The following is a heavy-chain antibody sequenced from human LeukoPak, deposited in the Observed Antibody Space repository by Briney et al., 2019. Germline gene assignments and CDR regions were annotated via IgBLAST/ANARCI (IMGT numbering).Heavy chain of an antibody. D-gene: IGHD6-13*01. Sequence: PSETLSLTCTVSGGSISSHYWSWIRQPPGKGLEWIGYIYYSGSNNYNPSLKSRVTISVDTSKNQFSLKLSSVTAADTAVYYCARDGAAAGSSYYYYYMDVWGKGTTVTVSS. J-gene: IGHJ6*03. V-gene: IGHV4-59*11. CDR3: ARDGAAAGSSYYYYYMDV. CDR2: IYYSGSN. CDR1: GGSISSHY.